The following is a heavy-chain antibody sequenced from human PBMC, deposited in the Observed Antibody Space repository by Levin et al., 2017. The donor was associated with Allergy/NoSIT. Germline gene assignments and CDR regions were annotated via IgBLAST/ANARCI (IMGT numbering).Heavy chain of an antibody. J-gene: IGHJ6*02. Sequence: MSSETLSLTCTVSGGSISSYYWSWIRQPPGKGLEWIGYIYYSGSTNYNPSLKSRVTISVDTSKNQFSLKLSSVTAADTAVYYCARGDDYSNYRGYYYYGMDVWGQGTTVTVSS. CDR1: GGSISSYY. V-gene: IGHV4-59*01. CDR2: IYYSGST. D-gene: IGHD4-11*01. CDR3: ARGDDYSNYRGYYYYGMDV.